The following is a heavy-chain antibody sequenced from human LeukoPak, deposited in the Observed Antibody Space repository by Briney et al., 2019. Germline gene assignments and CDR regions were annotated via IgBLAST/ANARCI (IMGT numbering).Heavy chain of an antibody. D-gene: IGHD3-22*01. CDR1: GFTFSVYA. V-gene: IGHV3-30*14. CDR3: GRDRGGYSAFDM. CDR2: ISNAGSNK. J-gene: IGHJ3*02. Sequence: PGGSLRLSCAASGFTFSVYAINWVRQAPGKGLEWVAVISNAGSNKYYADSVKGRFTISRDNSKNTLYLQVNSLRPEDTAVYYCGRDRGGYSAFDMWGQGAMVTVSS.